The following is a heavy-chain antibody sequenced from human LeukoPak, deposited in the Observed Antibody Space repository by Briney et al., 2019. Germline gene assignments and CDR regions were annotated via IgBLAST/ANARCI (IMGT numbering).Heavy chain of an antibody. CDR3: ARVYGSGYDPRGGPFDY. V-gene: IGHV4-4*07. CDR1: GGSISSYY. CDR2: IYTSGST. D-gene: IGHD5-12*01. J-gene: IGHJ4*02. Sequence: SETLSLTCTVSGGSISSYYWSWIRQPAGKGLEWIGRIYTSGSTNYNPSLKSRVTMSVDTSKNQFSLKLSSVTAADTAVYYCARVYGSGYDPRGGPFDYWDQGTLVTVSS.